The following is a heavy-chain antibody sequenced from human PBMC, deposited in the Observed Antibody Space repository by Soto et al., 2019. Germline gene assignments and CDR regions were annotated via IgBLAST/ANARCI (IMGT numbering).Heavy chain of an antibody. Sequence: GGSLRLSCAASGFTFSSYWMSWVRQAPGKGLEWVANIKQDGSEKYYVDSVKGRFTISRDNAKNSLYLQMNSLRAEDPAVYYCARVERFLRGYSYGYFDYWGQGTLVTVSS. CDR3: ARVERFLRGYSYGYFDY. CDR2: IKQDGSEK. CDR1: GFTFSSYW. V-gene: IGHV3-7*03. D-gene: IGHD5-18*01. J-gene: IGHJ4*02.